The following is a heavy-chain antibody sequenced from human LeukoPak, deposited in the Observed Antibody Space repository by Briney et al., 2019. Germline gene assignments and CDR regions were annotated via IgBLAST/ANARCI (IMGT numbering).Heavy chain of an antibody. CDR2: GDYSGGT. CDR1: GDSFGSVTDY. CDR3: AGERGEEYSSGWYKRNYFDN. J-gene: IGHJ4*02. D-gene: IGHD6-19*01. V-gene: IGHV4-39*07. Sequence: SETLSLTCTVSGDSFGSVTDYWAWIRQPPGKGLEWIASGDYSGGTYYNPSLESRVAISADMSKNQFSLKLTSVTGADTAVYYCAGERGEEYSSGWYKRNYFDNWGQGIRVTVSS.